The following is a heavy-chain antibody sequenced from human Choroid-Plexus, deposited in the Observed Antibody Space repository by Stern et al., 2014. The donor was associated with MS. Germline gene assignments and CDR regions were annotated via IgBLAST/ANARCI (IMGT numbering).Heavy chain of an antibody. J-gene: IGHJ5*02. CDR3: AKDRQYLTYFFDH. Sequence: QVQLVESGGGVVQPGRPLRLSCVASGFTLGSCAMHWVRQAPGKGLEWVAGVSYDGSNKYYADSVKGRFTTSRDNSQNTLYMQMSSLRPEDTAVYYCAKDRQYLTYFFDHWGQGSLVTVSS. CDR1: GFTLGSCA. V-gene: IGHV3-30*18. D-gene: IGHD2/OR15-2a*01. CDR2: VSYDGSNK.